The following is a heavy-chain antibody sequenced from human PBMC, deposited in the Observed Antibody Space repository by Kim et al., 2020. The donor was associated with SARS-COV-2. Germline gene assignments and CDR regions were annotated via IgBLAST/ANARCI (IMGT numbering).Heavy chain of an antibody. J-gene: IGHJ5*01. CDR2: VVPFLDIT. CDR1: GDTFDSYT. V-gene: IGHV1-69*02. Sequence: SVKVSCKASGDTFDSYTFDWVRQAPGQGLEWMGRVVPFLDITNYAQKFHGRLTITADKSTVTIYMELRRLTFDDTAIYYCARDPGGLAAGTLDTWGHGT. CDR3: ARDPGGLAAGTLDT. D-gene: IGHD6-13*01.